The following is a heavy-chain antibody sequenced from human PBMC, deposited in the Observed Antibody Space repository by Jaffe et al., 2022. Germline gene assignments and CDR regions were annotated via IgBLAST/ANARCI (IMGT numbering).Heavy chain of an antibody. CDR3: ASFDNYGSIDY. V-gene: IGHV4-59*01. CDR2: IYYSGST. Sequence: QVQLQESGPGLVKPSETLSLTCTVSGGSISSYYWSWIRQPPGKGLEWIGYIYYSGSTNYNPSLKSRVTISVDTSKNQFSLKLSSVTAADTAVYYCASFDNYGSIDYWGQGTLVTVSS. J-gene: IGHJ4*02. CDR1: GGSISSYY. D-gene: IGHD4-17*01.